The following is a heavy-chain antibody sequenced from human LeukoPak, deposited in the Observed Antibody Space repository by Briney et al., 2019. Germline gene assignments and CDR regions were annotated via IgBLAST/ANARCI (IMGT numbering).Heavy chain of an antibody. J-gene: IGHJ6*02. D-gene: IGHD2-2*01. CDR1: GYTFTSYY. CDR3: AGAEYCSSTSCYASGMDV. V-gene: IGHV1-46*01. CDR2: INPSGGST. Sequence: ASVKVSCKASGYTFTSYYMHWVRQAPGQGLEWMGIINPSGGSTSYAQKFQGRVTMTRDTSTSTVYMELSSLRSEDTAVYYCAGAEYCSSTSCYASGMDVWGQGTTVTVSS.